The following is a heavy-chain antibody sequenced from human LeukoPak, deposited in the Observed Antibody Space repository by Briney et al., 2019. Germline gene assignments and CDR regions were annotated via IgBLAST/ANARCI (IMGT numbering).Heavy chain of an antibody. D-gene: IGHD6-19*01. CDR3: ARDGQWLAKFDS. CDR2: INHSGST. CDR1: GGSISSYH. J-gene: IGHJ4*02. Sequence: PSETLSLTCTVSGGSISSYHWSWIRQPPGKGLEWIGEINHSGSTNYNPSLKSRVTISVDTSKNQSSLKLSSVTAADTAVYYCARDGQWLAKFDSWGQGTLVTVSS. V-gene: IGHV4-34*01.